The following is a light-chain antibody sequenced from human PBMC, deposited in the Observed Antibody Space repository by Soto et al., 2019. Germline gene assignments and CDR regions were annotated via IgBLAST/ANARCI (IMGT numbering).Light chain of an antibody. CDR3: QQYASSPLT. CDR2: GAS. J-gene: IGKJ4*01. V-gene: IGKV3-20*01. CDR1: QSVGRNY. Sequence: EIVLTQSPDTLSLSPGERATLSCRASQSVGRNYLAWYQQKPGQAPRLLIYGASSRATGIPDRFSGSGSGTDFTLTFSRLEPEDFAVYYCQQYASSPLTFGGGTRVEIK.